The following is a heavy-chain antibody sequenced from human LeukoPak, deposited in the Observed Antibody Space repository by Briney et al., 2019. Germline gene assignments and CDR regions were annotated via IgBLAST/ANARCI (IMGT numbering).Heavy chain of an antibody. V-gene: IGHV3-7*01. D-gene: IGHD5-18*01. CDR2: IKQDGSEK. J-gene: IGHJ5*02. CDR3: ARGGYSRYNWFDP. CDR1: GFIFSDYW. Sequence: GGSLGLSCAASGFIFSDYWMNWVRQAPGKGLEWVAIIKQDGSEKYYVDSVKGRFTISRDNAKNSLCLQMHSLRAEDTAVYYCARGGYSRYNWFDPWGQGTLVTVSS.